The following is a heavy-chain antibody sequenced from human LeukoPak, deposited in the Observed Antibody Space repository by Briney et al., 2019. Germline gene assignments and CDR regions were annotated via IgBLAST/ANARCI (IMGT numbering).Heavy chain of an antibody. CDR3: ARVAPNYGDYGWDDF. D-gene: IGHD4-17*01. V-gene: IGHV1-18*01. CDR1: GYTFASYG. Sequence: ASVKVSCKASGYTFASYGISWVRQAPGQGLEWMGWISAYDGNTNYAQKLQGRVTMTTDASTSIAYMELRSLRSDDTAVYYCARVAPNYGDYGWDDFWGQGTLVTVSS. J-gene: IGHJ4*02. CDR2: ISAYDGNT.